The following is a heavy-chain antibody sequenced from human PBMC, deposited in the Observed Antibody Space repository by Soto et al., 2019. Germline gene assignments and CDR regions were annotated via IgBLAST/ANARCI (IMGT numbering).Heavy chain of an antibody. J-gene: IGHJ6*02. CDR3: AKEETVLVNYYYYYGMDV. CDR1: GFTFSSYA. CDR2: ISGSGYAT. Sequence: VQLLESGGGLVQPGGSLRLSCAASGFTFSSYAMSWVRQAPGMGLEWVSVISGSGYATYYADSVKGRLTVSRDNSTNTVYLQMNSLRAEDTAVYYCAKEETVLVNYYYYYGMDVWGQGTTVTVSS. D-gene: IGHD4-17*01. V-gene: IGHV3-23*01.